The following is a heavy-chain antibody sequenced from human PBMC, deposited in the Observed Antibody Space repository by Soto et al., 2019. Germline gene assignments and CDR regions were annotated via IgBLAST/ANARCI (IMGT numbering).Heavy chain of an antibody. V-gene: IGHV3-33*01. D-gene: IGHD5-12*01. CDR3: ARDRAGVGYNIDV. CDR1: GFTFRSYG. CDR2: IWNDGSER. J-gene: IGHJ6*02. Sequence: QVQLVESGGGVVQPGRSLRLSCAASGFTFRSYGMHWVRQAPGKGLEWVAVIWNDGSERYYADSVKGRFTISRDNPKNTLDLQMNSLRAEDTAVYYCARDRAGVGYNIDVWGQGTTVTVSS.